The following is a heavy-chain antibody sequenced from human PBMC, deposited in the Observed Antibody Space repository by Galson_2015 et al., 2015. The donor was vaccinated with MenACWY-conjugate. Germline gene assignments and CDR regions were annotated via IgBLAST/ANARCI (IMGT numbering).Heavy chain of an antibody. J-gene: IGHJ3*02. Sequence: VRQAPGQGLEWMGIINPSDGSTNYAQKLQGRVTLTRETSTTTVYLDLSSLRSEDTAVYYCARDLRRVSMVRGIIVPDAFDMWGQGTMVTVSS. CDR3: ARDLRRVSMVRGIIVPDAFDM. D-gene: IGHD3-10*01. V-gene: IGHV1-46*01. CDR2: INPSDGST.